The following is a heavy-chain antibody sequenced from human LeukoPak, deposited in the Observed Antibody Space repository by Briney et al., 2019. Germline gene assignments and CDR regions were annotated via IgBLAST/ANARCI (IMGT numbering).Heavy chain of an antibody. Sequence: ASVKVSCKASGGTFSSYAINWMRQAPGQGLEWMGGTIPLFGTANYSQKFQGRVTITADESTGTAYMELSSLRSEDTAVYYRARDRPGRYCSTISCYSASPFDPWGQGTLVTVSS. V-gene: IGHV1-69*13. CDR1: GGTFSSYA. CDR3: ARDRPGRYCSTISCYSASPFDP. CDR2: TIPLFGTA. J-gene: IGHJ5*02. D-gene: IGHD2-2*02.